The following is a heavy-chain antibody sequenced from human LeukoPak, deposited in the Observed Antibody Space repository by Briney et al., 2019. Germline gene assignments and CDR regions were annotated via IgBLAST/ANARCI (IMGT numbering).Heavy chain of an antibody. CDR2: TYYRSKWYN. J-gene: IGHJ4*02. Sequence: SQTLSLTCVISGDSVSNNSASWNWIRQSPSRGLEWLGRTYYRSKWYNDYAESVKSRINIKPDTSRNQFSLQLNSVTPEDTAVYYCVRDQAGLDYWGQGTLVTVSS. V-gene: IGHV6-1*01. D-gene: IGHD6-13*01. CDR3: VRDQAGLDY. CDR1: GDSVSNNSAS.